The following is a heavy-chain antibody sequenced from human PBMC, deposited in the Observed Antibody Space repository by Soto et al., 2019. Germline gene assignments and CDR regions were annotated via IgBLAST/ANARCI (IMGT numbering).Heavy chain of an antibody. D-gene: IGHD2-2*01. J-gene: IGHJ3*02. CDR2: IWYDGSNK. CDR1: GFTFSSYG. V-gene: IGHV3-33*01. CDR3: ARAIVPAADDAFDI. Sequence: GGSPRLSCAASGFTFSSYGMHWVRQAPGKGLEWVAVIWYDGSNKYYADSVKGRFTISRDNSKNTLYLQMNSLRAEDTAVYYCARAIVPAADDAFDIWGQGTMVTVSS.